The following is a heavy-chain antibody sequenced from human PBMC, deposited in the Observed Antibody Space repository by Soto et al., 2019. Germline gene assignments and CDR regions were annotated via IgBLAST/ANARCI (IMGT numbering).Heavy chain of an antibody. CDR2: IKSDGSGT. J-gene: IGHJ4*02. D-gene: IGHD3-22*01. CDR3: AWGDGDRYDGNGYLGRH. Sequence: EVQLVESGGGLVQPGESLTLSCAASGFTFSSYWMHWVRQAPGKGLVWVSRIKSDGSGTYYADFVKGRLTISRDNAKNTLYLQMNSRRVEDTAVYFCAWGDGDRYDGNGYLGRHWGQGTLVTVSS. CDR1: GFTFSSYW. V-gene: IGHV3-74*01.